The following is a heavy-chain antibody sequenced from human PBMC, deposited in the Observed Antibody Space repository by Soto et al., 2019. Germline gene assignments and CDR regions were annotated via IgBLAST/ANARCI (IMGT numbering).Heavy chain of an antibody. CDR3: ARIGPEAAMRWFFDY. D-gene: IGHD2-2*01. V-gene: IGHV3-49*04. CDR1: GFTFGDFA. Sequence: GGSLRLSCTTSGFTFGDFALTWVRQAPGRGLEWISFIRATPAGGTAEYAASVKGRFTLPRDVSKSVAYLQMNSLKTEDTAVYYCARIGPEAAMRWFFDYWGQGALVTVSS. CDR2: IRATPAGGTA. J-gene: IGHJ4*02.